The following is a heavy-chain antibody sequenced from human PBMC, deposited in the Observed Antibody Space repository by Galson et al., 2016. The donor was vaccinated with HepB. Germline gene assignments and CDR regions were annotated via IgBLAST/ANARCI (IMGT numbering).Heavy chain of an antibody. CDR2: IYYTGSA. CDR3: ARDSELGRFVFDS. Sequence: TLSLTCTVSSASVTIDGYYCSWIRQHPGKGLEWIGNIYYTGSASYNPSLKSRVTISVDTSKNQFSLRLCSVTAADTAVYYCARDSELGRFVFDSWGQGILVTVS. D-gene: IGHD7-27*01. CDR1: SASVTIDGYY. V-gene: IGHV4-31*03. J-gene: IGHJ4*02.